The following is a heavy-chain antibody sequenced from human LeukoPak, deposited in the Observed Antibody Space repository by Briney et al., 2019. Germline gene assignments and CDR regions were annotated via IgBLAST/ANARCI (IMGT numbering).Heavy chain of an antibody. CDR2: INNDDSST. CDR3: ARGPDYGAADY. CDR1: GFTFSRYW. V-gene: IGHV3-74*01. Sequence: GGSLRLSCAASGFTFSRYWMHWVRQAPGKGLVWVSRINNDDSSTSYADSVKGRFTISRDNAKNSLYLQMNSLRAEDTAVYYCARGPDYGAADYWGQGTLVTVSS. J-gene: IGHJ4*02. D-gene: IGHD4-17*01.